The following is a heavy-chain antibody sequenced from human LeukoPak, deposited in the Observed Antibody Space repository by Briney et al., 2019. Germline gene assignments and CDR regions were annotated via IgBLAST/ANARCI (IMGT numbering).Heavy chain of an antibody. D-gene: IGHD6-13*01. CDR3: ARGAAGKEFDY. Sequence: ASVKVSCKASGGTFSSYAISWVRQAPGQGLEWMGGIIPIFGTANYAQKFQGRVTITADESTSTAYMELSSLRPEDTAVYYCARGAAGKEFDYWGQGTLVTVSS. CDR2: IIPIFGTA. J-gene: IGHJ4*02. CDR1: GGTFSSYA. V-gene: IGHV1-69*13.